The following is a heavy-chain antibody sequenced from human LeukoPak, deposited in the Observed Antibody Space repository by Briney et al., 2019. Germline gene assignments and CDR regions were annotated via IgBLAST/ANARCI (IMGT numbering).Heavy chain of an antibody. CDR1: NGSMTSDSYY. D-gene: IGHD2-2*03. Sequence: PWETLSLTCTVSNGSMTSDSYYWAWVRQPPGKGLEWIGTICYSGKTYYSASLKSRVTVSLDTSKKNFSLRLSSVTAADTAVYYCARLWIVATWFDAWRQGALVTVSS. CDR3: ARLWIVATWFDA. CDR2: ICYSGKT. V-gene: IGHV4-39*02. J-gene: IGHJ5*02.